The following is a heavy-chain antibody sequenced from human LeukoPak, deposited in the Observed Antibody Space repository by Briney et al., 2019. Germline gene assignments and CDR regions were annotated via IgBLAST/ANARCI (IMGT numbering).Heavy chain of an antibody. CDR1: GVSLSRYF. CDR3: ARVVPASGALDV. Sequence: PSEPLSLLCTVWGVSLSRYFWSWIRQPPGKGLEWVGCIYYSWSTNYNPSLKSRVTISVDTSKNQFSLTLSSVTAADTAVYYCARVVPASGALDVWGKGTTVTVSS. D-gene: IGHD2-15*01. V-gene: IGHV4-59*01. CDR2: IYYSWST. J-gene: IGHJ6*04.